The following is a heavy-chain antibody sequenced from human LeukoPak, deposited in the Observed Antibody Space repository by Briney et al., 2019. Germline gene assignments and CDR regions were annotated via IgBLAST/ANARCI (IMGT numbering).Heavy chain of an antibody. D-gene: IGHD6-6*01. CDR2: ISSSSSTI. J-gene: IGHJ4*02. Sequence: PGGTLRLSCAASGFTFSSYSMNWVRQAPGKGLEWVSYISSSSSTIYYADSVKGRFTISRDNAKNSLYLQMNSLRDEDTAVYYCAREDSSSSDPFDYWGQGTLVTVSS. CDR1: GFTFSSYS. CDR3: AREDSSSSDPFDY. V-gene: IGHV3-48*02.